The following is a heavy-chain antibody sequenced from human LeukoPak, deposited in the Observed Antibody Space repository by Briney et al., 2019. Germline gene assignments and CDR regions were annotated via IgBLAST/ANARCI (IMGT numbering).Heavy chain of an antibody. V-gene: IGHV4-61*01. D-gene: IGHD6-13*01. CDR1: GGSVIRGSYY. Sequence: SETLSLTCTVSGGSVIRGSYYWSWIRQPPGKGLEWIGFIYYSGSTNYNPSLKSRVNISLDTSKNQFSLKMSSVTAADTAVYYCARAGGSSSSWGYYFDYWGQGTLVTVSS. CDR3: ARAGGSSSSWGYYFDY. J-gene: IGHJ4*02. CDR2: IYYSGST.